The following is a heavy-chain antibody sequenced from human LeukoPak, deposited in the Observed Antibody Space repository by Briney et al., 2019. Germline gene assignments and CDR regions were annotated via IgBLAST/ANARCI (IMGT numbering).Heavy chain of an antibody. CDR2: VNHSGST. CDR1: GGSLGGYY. Sequence: SETLSLTCAVYGGSLGGYYWSWIRQPPGKGLEWIGDVNHSGSTNYSPSLKSRVTISLDTSKNQFSLDLSSVTAADTAVYYCARNSAYSTSSGINYWGQGTPVTVSS. J-gene: IGHJ4*02. CDR3: ARNSAYSTSSGINY. D-gene: IGHD6-6*01. V-gene: IGHV4-34*01.